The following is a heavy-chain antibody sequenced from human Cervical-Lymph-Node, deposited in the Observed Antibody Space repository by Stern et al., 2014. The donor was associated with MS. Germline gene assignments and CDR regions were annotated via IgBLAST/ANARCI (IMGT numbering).Heavy chain of an antibody. CDR2: IFPGGSDI. Sequence: EVQLVESGPEVKRPGESLKISCQASGYTFTSYWIGWVRQMPGKGLEWIAIIFPGGSDIRYSPSFQGQVTISAAKSSSTAYLKWNNLKASDTAIYYCARQRYFDYWGQGTLVTVSS. CDR3: ARQRYFDY. CDR1: GYTFTSYW. J-gene: IGHJ4*02. V-gene: IGHV5-51*01.